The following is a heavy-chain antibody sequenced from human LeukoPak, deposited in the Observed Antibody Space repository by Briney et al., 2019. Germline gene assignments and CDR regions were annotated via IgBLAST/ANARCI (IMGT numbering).Heavy chain of an antibody. CDR2: ISSSSSYI. D-gene: IGHD1-26*01. J-gene: IGHJ5*02. CDR3: AKGREAYSGSYTPFDP. V-gene: IGHV3-21*04. Sequence: GGSLRLSCAASGFTFSSYSMNWVRQAPGKGLEWVSSISSSSSYIYYADSVKGRFTISRDNAKNSLYLQMNSLRAEDTAVYYCAKGREAYSGSYTPFDPWGQGTLVTVSS. CDR1: GFTFSSYS.